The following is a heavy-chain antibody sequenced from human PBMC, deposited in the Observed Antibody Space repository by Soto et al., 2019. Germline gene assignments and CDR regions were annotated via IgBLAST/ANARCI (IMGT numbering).Heavy chain of an antibody. CDR2: IYHSGST. D-gene: IGHD3-22*01. CDR1: GGSISSSNW. CDR3: ARGYYYDSSGYYGPNWFDP. Sequence: PSETLSLTCAVSGGSISSSNWWSWVRQPPGKGLEWIGEIYHSGSTNYNPSLKSRVTISVDKSKNQFSLKLSSVTAADTAVYYCARGYYYDSSGYYGPNWFDPWGQGTLVTVS. J-gene: IGHJ5*02. V-gene: IGHV4-4*02.